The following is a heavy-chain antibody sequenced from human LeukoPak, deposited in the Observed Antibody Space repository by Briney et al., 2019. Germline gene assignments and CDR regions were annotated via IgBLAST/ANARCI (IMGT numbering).Heavy chain of an antibody. CDR3: VRDGGELEADGFDI. V-gene: IGHV3-33*08. CDR1: GFTFDDYA. Sequence: QAGGSLRLSCAASGFTFDDYAMHWVRQAPGKGLEWVAIIWYDGSNKKYVDSVKGRFTISRDNSKNTLYLQMNSLRAEDTAVYYCVRDGGELEADGFDIWGQGTMVTVSS. J-gene: IGHJ3*02. CDR2: IWYDGSNK. D-gene: IGHD2-21*01.